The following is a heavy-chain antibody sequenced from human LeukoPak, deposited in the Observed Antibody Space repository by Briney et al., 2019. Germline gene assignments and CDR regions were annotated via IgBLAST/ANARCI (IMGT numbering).Heavy chain of an antibody. CDR3: ARGGSGILAGYYFDY. V-gene: IGHV4-34*01. CDR1: GGSFSGYY. D-gene: IGHD3-10*01. J-gene: IGHJ4*02. CDR2: INHSGST. Sequence: KPSETLSLTCAVYGGSFSGYYWSWIRQPPGKGLEWIGEINHSGSTNYNPSLKSRVTISVNTSKNQFSLKLSSVTAADTAVYYCARGGSGILAGYYFDYWGQGTLVTVSS.